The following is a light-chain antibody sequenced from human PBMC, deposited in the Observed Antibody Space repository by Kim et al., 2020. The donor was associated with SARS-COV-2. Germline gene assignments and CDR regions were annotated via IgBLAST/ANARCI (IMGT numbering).Light chain of an antibody. CDR1: QRISYW. J-gene: IGKJ2*01. V-gene: IGKV1-5*01. CDR3: QQYHSDPYT. CDR2: DAS. Sequence: ASVGDRVTITCRASQRISYWLAWYQQRPGKAPKLLIHDASSLESGVPSRFSGGGSGEEFTLTISSLQPDDFATYFCQQYHSDPYTFGPGTKVEI.